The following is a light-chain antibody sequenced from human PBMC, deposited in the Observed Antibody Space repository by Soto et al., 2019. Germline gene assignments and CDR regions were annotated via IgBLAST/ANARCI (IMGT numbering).Light chain of an antibody. CDR1: SSNIGRNT. CDR3: AAWDNSLSEYV. J-gene: IGLJ1*01. V-gene: IGLV1-44*01. Sequence: QSVLTQPPSASETPGPRGTISCSGSSSNIGRNTVNWYQQLPGTAPKLVIYSNNQRPSGVPDRFSGSKSGTSGSLAISGLQSEDEADYYCAAWDNSLSEYVFGTGTKVT. CDR2: SNN.